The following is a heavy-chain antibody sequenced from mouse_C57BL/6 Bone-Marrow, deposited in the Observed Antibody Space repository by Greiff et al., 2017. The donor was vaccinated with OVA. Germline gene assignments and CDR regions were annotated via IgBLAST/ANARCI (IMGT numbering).Heavy chain of an antibody. CDR3: ARVPYSNYDFDY. CDR2: IYPGSGNT. D-gene: IGHD2-5*01. CDR1: GYTFTDYY. V-gene: IGHV1-76*01. Sequence: QVQLQQSGAELVRPGASVKLSCKASGYTFTDYYINWVKQRPGQGLEWIARIYPGSGNTYYNEKFKGKATLTAEKSSSTAYMQLSSLTSEDSAVYFCARVPYSNYDFDYWGQGTTLTVSS. J-gene: IGHJ2*01.